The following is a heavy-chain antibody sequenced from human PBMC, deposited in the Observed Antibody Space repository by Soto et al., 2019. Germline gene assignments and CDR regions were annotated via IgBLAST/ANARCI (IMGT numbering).Heavy chain of an antibody. J-gene: IGHJ6*02. CDR3: AKDRYSYGYYYYYGMDV. V-gene: IGHV3-23*01. CDR2: ISGSGGST. Sequence: EVQLLESGGGLVQPGGSLRLSCAASGFTFSSYAMSWVRKAPGKGLEWVSAISGSGGSTYYADSVKGRFTISRDNSKNTLYLQMNSLRAEDTAVYYCAKDRYSYGYYYYYGMDVWGQGTTVTVSS. D-gene: IGHD5-18*01. CDR1: GFTFSSYA.